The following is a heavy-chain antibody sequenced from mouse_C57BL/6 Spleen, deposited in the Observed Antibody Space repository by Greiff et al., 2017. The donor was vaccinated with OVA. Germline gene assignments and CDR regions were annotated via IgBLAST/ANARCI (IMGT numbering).Heavy chain of an antibody. D-gene: IGHD2-10*02. J-gene: IGHJ1*03. Sequence: EVQRVESEGGLVQPGSSMKLSCTASGFTFSDYYMAWVRQVPEKGLEWVANINYDGSSTYYLDSLTSRFIISRDNAKNILYLQMSSLKAEYTATYYCARYGYWYFDVWGTGTTVTVSS. CDR3: ARYGYWYFDV. CDR1: GFTFSDYY. V-gene: IGHV5-16*01. CDR2: INYDGSST.